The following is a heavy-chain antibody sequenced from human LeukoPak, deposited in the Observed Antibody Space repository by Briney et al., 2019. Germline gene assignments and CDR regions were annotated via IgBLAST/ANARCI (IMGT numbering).Heavy chain of an antibody. J-gene: IGHJ4*02. CDR1: GFTFSSYA. D-gene: IGHD3-10*01. V-gene: IGHV3-23*01. CDR2: ISGSGGST. Sequence: GGSLRLSCAASGFTFSSYAMSWVRQAPGKGPEWVSAISGSGGSTYYADSVKGRFTISRDNSKNTLYLQMNSLRAEDTAVYYCLPVRGVSYFDYWGQGTLVTVSS. CDR3: LPVRGVSYFDY.